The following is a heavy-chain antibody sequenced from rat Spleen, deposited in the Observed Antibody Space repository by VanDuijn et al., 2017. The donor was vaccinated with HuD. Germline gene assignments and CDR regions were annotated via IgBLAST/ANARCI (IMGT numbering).Heavy chain of an antibody. CDR2: ITTSGGNT. D-gene: IGHD1-9*01. CDR1: GFTFSSFP. V-gene: IGHV5-27*01. J-gene: IGHJ2*01. CDR3: TTDNTYYGYNYFDY. Sequence: EVQLVESGGGLVQPGRSLKLSCAASGFTFSSFPMAWVRQAPKKGLEWVASITTSGGNTYYPDSVKGRFTISRDNAKSTLYLQMDSLRSEDTATYYCTTDNTYYGYNYFDYWGQGVMVTVSS.